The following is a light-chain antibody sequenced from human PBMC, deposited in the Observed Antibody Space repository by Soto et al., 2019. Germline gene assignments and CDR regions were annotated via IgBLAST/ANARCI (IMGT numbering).Light chain of an antibody. V-gene: IGKV1-39*01. CDR1: QSISSY. Sequence: DVQMTQSPSSLSASVGDRVTITCRASQSISSYLNWYQQKPGRAPRLLIYAVSILQSGVPSRFSGSGSGIDFTLTISGLQPEDFAVNYCQQSHRAPLTFGGGTTVEIK. CDR3: QQSHRAPLT. CDR2: AVS. J-gene: IGKJ4*01.